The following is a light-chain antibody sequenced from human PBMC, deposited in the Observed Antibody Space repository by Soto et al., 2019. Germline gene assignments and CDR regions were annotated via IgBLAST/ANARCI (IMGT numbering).Light chain of an antibody. CDR2: EDT. J-gene: IGLJ1*01. Sequence: QSALTQPASVSGSPGQSITISCTGTSRDVGIYNLVSWYQLHPGKVPKLIIYEDTKRPSGISSRFSGSESGITAFLTISGLQDEEEADYYCCSYEGSSTYVFGTGTKVTV. CDR1: SRDVGIYNL. V-gene: IGLV2-23*01. CDR3: CSYEGSSTYV.